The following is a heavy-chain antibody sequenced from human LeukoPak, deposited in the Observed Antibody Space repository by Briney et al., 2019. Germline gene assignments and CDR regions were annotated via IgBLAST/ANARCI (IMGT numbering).Heavy chain of an antibody. D-gene: IGHD7-27*01. CDR3: ARGNWAEDGYFDY. Sequence: PGGSLRLSCAASGFSFSSHEMNWVRQAPGKGLEWVSYISSSGSTIYYADSVKGRFTISRDNAKNSLYLQMNSLRAEGTAVYYCARGNWAEDGYFDYWGQGTLVTVSS. J-gene: IGHJ4*02. V-gene: IGHV3-48*03. CDR2: ISSSGSTI. CDR1: GFSFSSHE.